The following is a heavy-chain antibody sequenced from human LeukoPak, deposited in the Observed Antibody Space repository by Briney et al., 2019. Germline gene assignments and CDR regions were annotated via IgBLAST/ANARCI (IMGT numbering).Heavy chain of an antibody. CDR2: IYYSGST. D-gene: IGHD5/OR15-5a*01. Sequence: PSETLSLTCTVSGGSISSSSYYWGWIRQPPGKGLEWIGSIYYSGSTYYNPSLKSRVTISVDTSKNQFSLKLSSVTAADTAVYYCARGGSNAFDIWGQGTMVTVSS. J-gene: IGHJ3*02. V-gene: IGHV4-39*07. CDR3: ARGGSNAFDI. CDR1: GGSISSSSYY.